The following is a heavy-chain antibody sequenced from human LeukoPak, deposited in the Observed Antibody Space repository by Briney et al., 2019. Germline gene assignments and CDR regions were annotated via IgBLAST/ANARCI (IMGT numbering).Heavy chain of an antibody. CDR2: IYYSGST. D-gene: IGHD1-26*01. Sequence: PSETLSLTCTVSGGPISSSSYYWGWIRQPPGKGLEWIGSIYYSGSTYYNPSLKSRVTISVDTSKNQFSLKLSSVTAADTAVYYCARDQGYSGSYDVPFDIWGQGTMVTVSS. J-gene: IGHJ3*02. V-gene: IGHV4-39*02. CDR3: ARDQGYSGSYDVPFDI. CDR1: GGPISSSSYY.